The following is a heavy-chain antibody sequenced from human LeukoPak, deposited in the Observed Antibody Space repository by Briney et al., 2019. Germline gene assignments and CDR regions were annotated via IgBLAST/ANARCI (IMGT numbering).Heavy chain of an antibody. V-gene: IGHV3-74*01. CDR2: INSDGSWT. J-gene: IGHJ4*02. CDR1: GNYW. Sequence: GGSLRLSCAASGNYWMHWVRQAPGKGLVWVSHINSDGSWTSYADSVKGRFTISKYNAKNTVYLQMNSLRAEDTAVYYCVSFYETYWGRGTLVTVSS. CDR3: VSFYETY. D-gene: IGHD2/OR15-2a*01.